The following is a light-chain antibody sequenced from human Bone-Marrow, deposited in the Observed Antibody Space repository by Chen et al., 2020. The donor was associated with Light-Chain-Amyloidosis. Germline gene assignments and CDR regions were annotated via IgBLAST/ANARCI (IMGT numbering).Light chain of an antibody. CDR3: KSYQGISQGV. Sequence: NFMLTQPHSVSESPGKTVIISCTRSSGSIATNYVQWYQQRPGSSHTTVIYEDDQRPSGVPDRYSGSLNRSSNSASRYISGLKTEDEAYYYCKSYQGISQGVFVGGTKLTVL. CDR2: EDD. J-gene: IGLJ3*02. CDR1: SGSIATNY. V-gene: IGLV6-57*01.